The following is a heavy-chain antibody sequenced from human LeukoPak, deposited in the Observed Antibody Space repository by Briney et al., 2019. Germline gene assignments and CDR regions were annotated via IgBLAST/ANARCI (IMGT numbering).Heavy chain of an antibody. CDR2: INAGNGDT. Sequence: ASVEVSCKASGYTFTSYAMHWVRQAPGQRLEWMGWINAGNGDTKYSQEFQGRVTITRDTSASTAYMELSSLRSEDMAVYYCAREGRPGGFDYWGQGTLVTVSS. V-gene: IGHV1-3*03. CDR1: GYTFTSYA. CDR3: AREGRPGGFDY. J-gene: IGHJ4*02. D-gene: IGHD3-10*01.